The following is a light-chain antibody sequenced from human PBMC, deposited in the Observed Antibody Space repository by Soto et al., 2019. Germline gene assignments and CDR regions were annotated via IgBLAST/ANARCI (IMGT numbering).Light chain of an antibody. J-gene: IGKJ3*01. Sequence: EIVLTQSPGNLSLSPGERATLSCRASQTLSTNSLAWYQQRPGQTHRLLIYAASTRDTDIPDRFSGSGSGTDFALTISRLEPEDFALYYCQQYNDSPLTFGPGTKVDVK. CDR2: AAS. CDR3: QQYNDSPLT. V-gene: IGKV3-20*01. CDR1: QTLSTNS.